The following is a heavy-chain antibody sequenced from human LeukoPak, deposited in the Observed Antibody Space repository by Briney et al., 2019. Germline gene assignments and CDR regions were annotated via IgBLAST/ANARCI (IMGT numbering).Heavy chain of an antibody. Sequence: GESLKTSCKGSGYSFTSYWISWVRQMPGKGLEWMGRIDPSDSYTNYSPSFQGHVTISADKSISTAYLQWSSLKASDTAMYYCARRRIAVAGTRYYYGMDVWGQGTTVTVSS. CDR3: ARRRIAVAGTRYYYGMDV. D-gene: IGHD6-19*01. CDR1: GYSFTSYW. J-gene: IGHJ6*02. CDR2: IDPSDSYT. V-gene: IGHV5-10-1*01.